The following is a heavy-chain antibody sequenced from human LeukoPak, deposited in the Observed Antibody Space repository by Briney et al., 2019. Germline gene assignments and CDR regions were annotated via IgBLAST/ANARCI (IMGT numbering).Heavy chain of an antibody. J-gene: IGHJ6*02. V-gene: IGHV3-7*01. CDR3: ATRGFYGDYGVNYYYGMDV. D-gene: IGHD4-17*01. Sequence: ETLSLTCAVYGGSSSGYYWSWVRQAPGKGLEWVANIKQDGSEKSYVDSVRGRFTISRDNAKNSLYLQMNSLRAEDTAVYYCATRGFYGDYGVNYYYGMDVWGQGTTVTVSS. CDR2: IKQDGSEK. CDR1: GGSSSGYY.